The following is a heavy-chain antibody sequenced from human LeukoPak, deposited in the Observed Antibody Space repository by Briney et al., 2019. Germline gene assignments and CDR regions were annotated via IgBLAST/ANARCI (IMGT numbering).Heavy chain of an antibody. CDR3: ASPGRFPTAYFDY. CDR2: IKYDGSEK. Sequence: GGSLRLSCEVSGLTFTDYWMNWVRQAPGKGLDWVASIKYDGSEKSYVESVKGRFTISRDNAKNSLYLQMNSLRAEDTAVYYCASPGRFPTAYFDYWGQGTLVTVSS. J-gene: IGHJ4*02. V-gene: IGHV3-7*01. D-gene: IGHD2-15*01. CDR1: GLTFTDYW.